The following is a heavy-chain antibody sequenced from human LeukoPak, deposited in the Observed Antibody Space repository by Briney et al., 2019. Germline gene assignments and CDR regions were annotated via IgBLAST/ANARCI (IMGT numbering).Heavy chain of an antibody. D-gene: IGHD1-14*01. CDR3: ARGVEPLAANTLAY. CDR1: GFTVITND. V-gene: IGHV3-53*01. Sequence: GGPLRLSCAASGFTVITNDMTWVRQAPGKGLEWVSVLYSDGNTKYADSVQGRFTISRDNSKNTLYLEMNSLSPDDTAVYYCARGVEPLAANTLAYRRQATMVTVSS. J-gene: IGHJ4*02. CDR2: LYSDGNT.